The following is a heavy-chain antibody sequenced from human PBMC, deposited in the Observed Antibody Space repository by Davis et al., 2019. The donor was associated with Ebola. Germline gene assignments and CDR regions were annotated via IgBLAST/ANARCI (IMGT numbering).Heavy chain of an antibody. V-gene: IGHV1-3*01. CDR2: INAGNGNT. Sequence: AASVKVSCKASGYTFTNYAIHWVRQAPGQRLEWMGWINAGNGNTKYSQKFQGRVTITRDTSASTAYMELSSLRSEDTAVYYCARAQWLVRPYYYGMDVWGQGTTVTVSS. D-gene: IGHD6-19*01. CDR3: ARAQWLVRPYYYGMDV. J-gene: IGHJ6*02. CDR1: GYTFTNYA.